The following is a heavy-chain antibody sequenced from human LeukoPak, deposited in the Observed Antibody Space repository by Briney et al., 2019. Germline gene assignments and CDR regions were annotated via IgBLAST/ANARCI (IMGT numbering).Heavy chain of an antibody. J-gene: IGHJ4*02. CDR1: GGXISSYY. V-gene: IGHV4-30-4*01. D-gene: IGHD4-17*01. Sequence: SETLSLTCTVSGGXISSYYCSWIRQPPGKGLEWIGYIYYSGSTYYNPSLKSRVTISVDTSKNQFSLKLSSVTAADTAVYYCARDTVTTLDYWGQGTLVTVSS. CDR3: ARDTVTTLDY. CDR2: IYYSGST.